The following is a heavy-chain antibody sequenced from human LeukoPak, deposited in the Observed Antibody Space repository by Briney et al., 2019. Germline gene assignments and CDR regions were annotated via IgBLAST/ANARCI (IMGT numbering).Heavy chain of an antibody. J-gene: IGHJ4*02. D-gene: IGHD2-2*03. V-gene: IGHV4-34*01. CDR2: INHSGST. Sequence: SETLSLTCAVYGGSFSGYYWSWIRQPPGKGLEWIGEINHSGSTNYNPSLKSRVTISVDTSKNQFSLKLSSVTAADTAVYYCARDGYLAVDYWGQGTLVTVSS. CDR3: ARDGYLAVDY. CDR1: GGSFSGYY.